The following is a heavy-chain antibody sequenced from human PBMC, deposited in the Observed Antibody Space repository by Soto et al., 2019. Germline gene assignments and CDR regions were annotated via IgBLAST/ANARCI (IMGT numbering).Heavy chain of an antibody. J-gene: IGHJ3*02. Sequence: QVQLLQSGPEVKKPGASVKLSCKASGYTFRNYGINWVRQAPGQGLEWMGWISAYNGDTKYAQNFQGRVTLATDTPTSTAYLELRSLMSDDMAMYYCAQDGRQCVPNSEKFNILGQGITVTVSS. CDR2: ISAYNGDT. CDR3: AQDGRQCVPNSEKFNI. V-gene: IGHV1-18*03. D-gene: IGHD6-19*01. CDR1: GYTFRNYG.